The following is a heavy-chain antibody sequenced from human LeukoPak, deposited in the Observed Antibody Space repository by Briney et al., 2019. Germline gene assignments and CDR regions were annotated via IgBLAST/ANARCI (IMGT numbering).Heavy chain of an antibody. D-gene: IGHD3-22*01. Sequence: GESLKISCKGSGYSFTSYWIGWVRQMPGKGLEWVGIIYPGDSDNRYSPSFQGQVTNSADKSISTAYLQWSSLKASDTAMYYCARVPSGSHDAFDIWGQGTMVTVSS. V-gene: IGHV5-51*01. J-gene: IGHJ3*02. CDR1: GYSFTSYW. CDR3: ARVPSGSHDAFDI. CDR2: IYPGDSDN.